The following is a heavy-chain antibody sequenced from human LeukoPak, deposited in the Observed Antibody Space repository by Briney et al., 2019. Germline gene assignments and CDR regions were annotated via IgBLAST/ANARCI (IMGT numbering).Heavy chain of an antibody. CDR2: IYSGGST. Sequence: PGGSLRLSCAASGVTVSSNHMSWVRQAPGKGLEWVSVIYSGGSTYYADSVKGRFTISRDNSRNTLYFQMNSLRAEDTAVYFCARSYYYDTSGHYDYWGQGTLVTVSS. J-gene: IGHJ4*02. CDR1: GVTVSSNH. CDR3: ARSYYYDTSGHYDY. V-gene: IGHV3-53*01. D-gene: IGHD3-22*01.